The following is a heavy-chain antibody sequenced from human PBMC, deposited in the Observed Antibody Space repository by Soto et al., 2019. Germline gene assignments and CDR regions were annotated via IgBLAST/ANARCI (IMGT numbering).Heavy chain of an antibody. J-gene: IGHJ5*02. CDR3: TPCPLGFGGVNWFDP. V-gene: IGHV3-15*01. D-gene: IGHD3-16*01. CDR2: IKSKTDGGTT. CDR1: GFTFSNAW. Sequence: PGGSLRLSCAASGFTFSNAWMSWVRQAPGKGLEWVGRIKSKTDGGTTDYAAPVKGRFTISRDDSKNTLYLQMNSLKTEDTAVYYCTPCPLGFGGVNWFDPWGQGTLVTSPQ.